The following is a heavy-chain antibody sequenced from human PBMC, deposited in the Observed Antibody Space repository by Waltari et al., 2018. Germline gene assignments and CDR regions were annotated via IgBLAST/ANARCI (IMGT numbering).Heavy chain of an antibody. CDR3: TRDLHGSGGDYFDP. CDR2: ISGSGRSYI. V-gene: IGHV3-21*01. Sequence: DVQLVESGGGLVKPGGSLRLSCAASAFSFSSYDMNWVRQAPGRGLEWVASISGSGRSYIFYTDSVKGRFTISRDNAKNSLFLQMNSLRAEDTAVYYCTRDLHGSGGDYFDPWGQGTLVTVSS. J-gene: IGHJ4*02. CDR1: AFSFSSYD. D-gene: IGHD6-19*01.